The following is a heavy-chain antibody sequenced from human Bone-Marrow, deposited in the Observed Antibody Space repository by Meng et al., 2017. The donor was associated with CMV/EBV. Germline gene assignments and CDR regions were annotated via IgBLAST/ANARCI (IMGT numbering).Heavy chain of an antibody. V-gene: IGHV3-30*04. CDR3: ARGYSKGLFGGMDV. CDR1: GFTFSSYA. Sequence: GESLKISCAASGFTFSSYAMHWVRQAPGKGLEWVAVISYDGSNKYYADSVKGRFTISRDNSKNTPYLQMNSLRAEDTAVYYCARGYSKGLFGGMDVWGQGTTVTVSS. D-gene: IGHD4-11*01. J-gene: IGHJ6*02. CDR2: ISYDGSNK.